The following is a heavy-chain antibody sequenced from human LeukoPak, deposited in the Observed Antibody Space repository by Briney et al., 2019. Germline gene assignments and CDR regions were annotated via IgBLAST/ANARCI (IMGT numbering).Heavy chain of an antibody. CDR2: INPNSGGT. Sequence: ASVKVSCKASGYTFTSYYMHWVRQAPGQGLEWMGWINPNSGGTKYAQKFQGRVTMSRDTSISTAYMELSRLRSDDTAVYYCARATPRGVVITGSRKLDYWGQGTLVTVSS. CDR1: GYTFTSYY. D-gene: IGHD3-3*01. CDR3: ARATPRGVVITGSRKLDY. V-gene: IGHV1-2*02. J-gene: IGHJ4*02.